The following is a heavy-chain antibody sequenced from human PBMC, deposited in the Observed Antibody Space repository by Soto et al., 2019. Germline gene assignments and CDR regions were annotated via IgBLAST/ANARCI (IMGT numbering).Heavy chain of an antibody. D-gene: IGHD3-9*01. CDR2: IIPVFASA. V-gene: IGHV1-69*06. CDR3: AASTFLSGVTGYFHLAF. J-gene: IGHJ4*02. Sequence: QVHLVQSGTEVKKPGSSVKVSCKTSGDTFSNYAISWVRQALGQGLEWMGGIIPVFASASYAQRSRDKVTISTDTVTTTAYLELTSLTSEDTAVYYCAASTFLSGVTGYFHLAFWGQGTLVTVSS. CDR1: GDTFSNYA.